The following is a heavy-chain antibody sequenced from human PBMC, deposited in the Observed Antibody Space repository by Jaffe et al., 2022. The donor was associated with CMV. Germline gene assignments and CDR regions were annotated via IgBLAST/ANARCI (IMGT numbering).Heavy chain of an antibody. CDR1: GFTFSSYW. J-gene: IGHJ4*02. CDR3: ARKYDFWSGYYFDY. CDR2: IKQDGSEK. V-gene: IGHV3-7*03. D-gene: IGHD3-3*01. Sequence: EVQLVESGGGLVQPGGSLRLSCAASGFTFSSYWMSWVRQAPGKGLEWVANIKQDGSEKYYVDSVKGRFTISRDNAKNSLYLQMNSLRAEDTAVYYCARKYDFWSGYYFDYWGQGTLVTVSS.